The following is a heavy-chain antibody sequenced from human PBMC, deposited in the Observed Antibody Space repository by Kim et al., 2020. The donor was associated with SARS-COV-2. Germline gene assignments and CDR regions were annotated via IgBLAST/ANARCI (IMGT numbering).Heavy chain of an antibody. CDR3: ARDVIGESPSILNTAMVSLGYFDL. CDR2: INPNSGGT. D-gene: IGHD5-18*01. V-gene: IGHV1-2*02. CDR1: GYTFTGYY. Sequence: ASVKVSCKASGYTFTGYYMHWVRQAPGQGLEWMGWINPNSGGTNYAQKFQGRVTMTRDTSISTAYMELSRLRSDDTAVYYCARDVIGESPSILNTAMVSLGYFDLWGRGTLVTVSS. J-gene: IGHJ2*01.